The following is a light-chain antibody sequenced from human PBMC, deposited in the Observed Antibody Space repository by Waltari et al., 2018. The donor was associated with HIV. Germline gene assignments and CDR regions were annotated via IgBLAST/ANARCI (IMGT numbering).Light chain of an antibody. CDR2: EVN. V-gene: IGLV2-14*02. Sequence: QSALTQPASVSGSPGQSITISCTGTSSDVGNYNLVSWYQHHPGKVPKLMIYEVNKRPSGVSNRFAGSKSGNTASLAISGLQSEDEAEYYCAVWDDSLSEYVFGPGTRVTVL. J-gene: IGLJ1*01. CDR3: AVWDDSLSEYV. CDR1: SSDVGNYNL.